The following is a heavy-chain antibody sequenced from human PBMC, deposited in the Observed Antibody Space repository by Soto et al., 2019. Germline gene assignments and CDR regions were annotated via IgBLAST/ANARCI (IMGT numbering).Heavy chain of an antibody. CDR1: GGSFSGHS. J-gene: IGHJ4*01. Sequence: PSETLSLTCAVYGGSFSGHSWTWIRQSPGKGLEWIGDINHSGRVNYSPSLKSRVTISLDTSKNQFSLTLSAVTAADTAMYYCSTRSYDTNGHYLFALRGQGSLVTGS. CDR3: STRSYDTNGHYLFAL. D-gene: IGHD3-22*01. V-gene: IGHV4-34*01. CDR2: INHSGRV.